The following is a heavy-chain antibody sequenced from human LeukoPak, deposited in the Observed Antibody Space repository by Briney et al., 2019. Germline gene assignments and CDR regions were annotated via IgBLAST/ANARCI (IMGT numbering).Heavy chain of an antibody. D-gene: IGHD3-3*01. CDR3: ERRVGAIFGVVHFDY. J-gene: IGHJ4*02. V-gene: IGHV5-51*01. CDR2: IYPGNSGT. CDR1: GYSFTSYW. Sequence: GESLKISCKGSGYSFTSYWICCVRQMPGKSLQWMGIIYPGNSGTRYSPSFQGPVTISADTSINTCYLQWSSLKASDTAMDYCERRVGAIFGVVHFDYWGKGTMVTVSS.